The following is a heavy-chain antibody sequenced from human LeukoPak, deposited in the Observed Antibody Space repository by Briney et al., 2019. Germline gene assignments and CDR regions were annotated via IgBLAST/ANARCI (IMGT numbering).Heavy chain of an antibody. Sequence: ASVKVSCKVSGYTLTELSMHWVRQAPGKGPEWMGGFDPEDGETIYAQKFQGRVTMTEDTSTDTAYMELSSLRSEDTAVYYCATAAGYSSRRWFDPWGQGTLVTVSS. V-gene: IGHV1-24*01. CDR1: GYTLTELS. D-gene: IGHD6-13*01. J-gene: IGHJ5*02. CDR3: ATAAGYSSRRWFDP. CDR2: FDPEDGET.